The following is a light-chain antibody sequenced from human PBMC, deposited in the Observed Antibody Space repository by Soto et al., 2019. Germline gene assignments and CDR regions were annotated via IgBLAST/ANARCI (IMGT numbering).Light chain of an antibody. J-gene: IGKJ4*01. Sequence: DIVMTQSPDSLGMSLGERATINCKSSQNILYKSKNKNYLAWYQQKPGQPPKLLLSWASARESGVPERFSGSGSGTLFTLSISSLQAEDVAVYYCQQYYTLPLTFGGGTKVDIK. CDR3: QQYYTLPLT. CDR1: QNILYKSKNKNY. CDR2: WAS. V-gene: IGKV4-1*01.